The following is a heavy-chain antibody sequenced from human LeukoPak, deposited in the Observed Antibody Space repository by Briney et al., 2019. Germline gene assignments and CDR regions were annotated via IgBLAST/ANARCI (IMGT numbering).Heavy chain of an antibody. CDR2: ITGATGKT. Sequence: GGSLRLSCAASGFTFSSYNMNWVRQAPGKGLEWVSTITGATGKTYYAESVKGRFTISRDNSKNTLYLQMNSLTAEDTAVYSCAKSDCGGDCWLIDYWGQGIPVTVSS. V-gene: IGHV3-23*01. J-gene: IGHJ4*02. CDR1: GFTFSSYN. D-gene: IGHD2-21*02. CDR3: AKSDCGGDCWLIDY.